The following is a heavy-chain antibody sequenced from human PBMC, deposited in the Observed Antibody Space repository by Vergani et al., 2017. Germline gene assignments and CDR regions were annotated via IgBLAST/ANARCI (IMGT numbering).Heavy chain of an antibody. CDR1: GGTFSSYA. D-gene: IGHD3-9*01. Sequence: QVQLVQSGAEVKKPGSSVKVSCKASGGTFSSYAISWVRQAPGQGLEWMGRIIPILGIANYAQKFQGRVTITADKSTSTAYMELSSLRSDDTAVYYCARGGLRYFDWLLYHWGQGTLVTVSS. V-gene: IGHV1-69*04. J-gene: IGHJ5*02. CDR3: ARGGLRYFDWLLYH. CDR2: IIPILGIA.